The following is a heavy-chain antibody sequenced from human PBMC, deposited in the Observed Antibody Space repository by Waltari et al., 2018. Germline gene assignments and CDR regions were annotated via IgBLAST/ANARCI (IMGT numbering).Heavy chain of an antibody. D-gene: IGHD3-22*01. CDR1: GYTFTAYY. V-gene: IGHV1-2*02. Sequence: QVQLVQSGAEVKKPGASVKVSCKASGYTFTAYYQYWVRQAPGQGLEWMGWISPNSGGTNYAQQFQGRVTMTRDTSISTAYMELSRLRSDDTAVYYCARVLTGGLLIRYSDYWGQGTLVTVSS. J-gene: IGHJ4*02. CDR3: ARVLTGGLLIRYSDY. CDR2: ISPNSGGT.